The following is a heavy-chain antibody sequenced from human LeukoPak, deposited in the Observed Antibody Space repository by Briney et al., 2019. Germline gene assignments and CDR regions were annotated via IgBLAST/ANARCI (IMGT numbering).Heavy chain of an antibody. Sequence: PGGSLRLSCAASGFTFSSYWMSWVRQAPGKGLEWVANIKQDGSEKYYVDSVKGRFTISRDNAKNSLYLQMNSLRAEDTAVYYCARDRPDCGGDCRLYYYYGMDVWGQGTTVTVSS. V-gene: IGHV3-7*01. CDR3: ARDRPDCGGDCRLYYYYGMDV. D-gene: IGHD2-21*02. CDR1: GFTFSSYW. J-gene: IGHJ6*02. CDR2: IKQDGSEK.